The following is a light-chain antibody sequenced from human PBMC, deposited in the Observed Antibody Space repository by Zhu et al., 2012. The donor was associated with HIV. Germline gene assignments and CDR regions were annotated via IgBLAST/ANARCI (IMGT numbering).Light chain of an antibody. CDR2: GAS. Sequence: DIQLTQSPSFLSASVGDRVTITCRASQGISNHLAWYHQKPGKAPKLLIYGASVLQSGVPSRFSGSGSGTEFTLTISSLQPEDFATYFCQHLTLYPTFGGRVQGGDQ. V-gene: IGKV1-9*01. CDR1: QGISNH. J-gene: IGKJ4*01. CDR3: QHLTLYPT.